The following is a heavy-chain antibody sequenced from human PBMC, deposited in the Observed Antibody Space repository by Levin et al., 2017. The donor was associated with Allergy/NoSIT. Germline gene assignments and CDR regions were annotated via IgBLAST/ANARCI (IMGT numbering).Heavy chain of an antibody. CDR2: ISYDGSNK. V-gene: IGHV3-30*18. CDR1: GFTFSSYG. D-gene: IGHD2-2*01. Sequence: GGSLRLSCAASGFTFSSYGMHWVRQAPGKGLEWVAVISYDGSNKYYADSVKGRFTISRVNSKNTLYLQMNSLRAEDTAVYYCAKPGDIVVVPAATGYDNWFDPWGQGTLVTVSS. CDR3: AKPGDIVVVPAATGYDNWFDP. J-gene: IGHJ5*02.